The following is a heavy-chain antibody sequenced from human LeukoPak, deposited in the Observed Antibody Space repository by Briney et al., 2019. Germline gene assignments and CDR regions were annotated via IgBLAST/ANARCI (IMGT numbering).Heavy chain of an antibody. D-gene: IGHD6-13*01. J-gene: IGHJ1*01. CDR2: INPNSGGT. Sequence: GASVKVSCKASGYTFTGYYIHWVRQAPGQGLEWMGWINPNSGGTNFVQKFQGKVSMTRDTSISTAYMELSRLRSDDTAVYYCARSTSSNSYEYFEYWGQGTLVTVSS. CDR3: ARSTSSNSYEYFEY. V-gene: IGHV1-2*02. CDR1: GYTFTGYY.